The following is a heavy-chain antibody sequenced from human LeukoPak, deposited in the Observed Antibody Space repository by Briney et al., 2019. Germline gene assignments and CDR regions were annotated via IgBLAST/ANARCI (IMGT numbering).Heavy chain of an antibody. J-gene: IGHJ3*02. CDR1: GGSISSGSYY. V-gene: IGHV4-61*02. CDR3: ARGITRRRVFDI. CDR2: IYTSGST. D-gene: IGHD3-10*01. Sequence: SQTLSLTCTVSGGSISSGSYYWSWIRQPAGKGLEWIGRIYTSGSTYYNPSLKSRVTISVDTSKNQFSLKLSSVTAADTAVYYCARGITRRRVFDIWGQGTRVTVSS.